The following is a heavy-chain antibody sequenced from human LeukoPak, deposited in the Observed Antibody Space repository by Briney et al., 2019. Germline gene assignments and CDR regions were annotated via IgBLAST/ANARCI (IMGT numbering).Heavy chain of an antibody. CDR2: TRNKANSYTT. V-gene: IGHV3-72*01. D-gene: IGHD3-10*01. CDR3: ASLYGSGKRWVDP. Sequence: PGGYLRLSCAAYGFTFSDHYMDRVRQAPGKGLEWVVRTRNKANSYTTQDAASVKGRYTISRDDSKNSLYLQMKSLNTEDTAVYYCASLYGSGKRWVDPWGQGTLVTVSS. J-gene: IGHJ5*02. CDR1: GFTFSDHY.